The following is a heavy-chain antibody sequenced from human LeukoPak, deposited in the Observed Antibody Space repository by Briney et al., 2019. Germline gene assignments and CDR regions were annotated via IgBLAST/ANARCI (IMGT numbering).Heavy chain of an antibody. Sequence: GRSLRLSCPASGFPFSSFGMHWVRQSPGKGLEWVAVVWYEGSKTYYGESVKGRFTISRDNSKNTLSLQMNSLRADDTAMYYCARDGGVYCSNDVYYTDSFDYWGQGALVTVSS. CDR2: VWYEGSKT. CDR1: GFPFSSFG. V-gene: IGHV3-33*01. J-gene: IGHJ4*02. CDR3: ARDGGVYCSNDVYYTDSFDY. D-gene: IGHD2-8*01.